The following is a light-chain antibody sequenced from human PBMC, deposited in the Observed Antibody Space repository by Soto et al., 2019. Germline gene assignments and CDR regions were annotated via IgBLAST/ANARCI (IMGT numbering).Light chain of an antibody. CDR2: GAS. J-gene: IGKJ1*01. V-gene: IGKV3-15*01. CDR1: QRVTNN. Sequence: ETVLTQSPATLSLSPGETATLSCRASQRVTNNLAWYQWKLGQPPRLLIYGASTRATGIPVRFRGSGSGTEFTLTFSSLQSEDSAVYYCQQHHNWPWTFGQGTRVELK. CDR3: QQHHNWPWT.